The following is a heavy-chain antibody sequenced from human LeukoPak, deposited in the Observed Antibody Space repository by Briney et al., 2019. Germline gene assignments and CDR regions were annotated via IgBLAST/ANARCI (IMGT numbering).Heavy chain of an antibody. D-gene: IGHD1-7*01. Sequence: GASVKVSCKASGYTFTGYGISWVRQAPGQGLECMGWISAYNGNTNYAQKLQGRVTMTTDTSTSTAYMELRSLRSDDTAVYYCARDLRPRTSDYWGQGTLVTVSS. J-gene: IGHJ4*02. CDR1: GYTFTGYG. CDR2: ISAYNGNT. V-gene: IGHV1-18*01. CDR3: ARDLRPRTSDY.